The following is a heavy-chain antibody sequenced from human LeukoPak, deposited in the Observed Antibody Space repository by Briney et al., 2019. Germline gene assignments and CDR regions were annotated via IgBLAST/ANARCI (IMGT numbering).Heavy chain of an antibody. Sequence: LPGGSLRLSRAASGFTFSSYAVSWVRQAPGEGLEWVSAISGSGGSTYYADSVKGRFTISRDNSKNTLYLQMNSLRAEDTAVYYCAKAPYSSSWYGIDYWGQGALVTVSS. CDR2: ISGSGGST. CDR3: AKAPYSSSWYGIDY. J-gene: IGHJ4*02. CDR1: GFTFSSYA. V-gene: IGHV3-23*01. D-gene: IGHD6-13*01.